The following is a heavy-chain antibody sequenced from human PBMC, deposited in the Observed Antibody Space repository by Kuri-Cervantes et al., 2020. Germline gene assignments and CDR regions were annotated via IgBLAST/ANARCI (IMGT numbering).Heavy chain of an antibody. CDR1: GFTFSSYA. J-gene: IGHJ6*03. CDR2: ISYDGSNK. Sequence: GESLKISCAASGFTFSSYAMHWVRQAPGKGLEWVAVISYDGSNKYYADSVKGRFTISRDNSKNTLYLQMNSLRAEDTAVYYCAKAGYSSSWYDYYYYYYMDVWGKGTTVTVSS. V-gene: IGHV3-30*07. D-gene: IGHD6-13*01. CDR3: AKAGYSSSWYDYYYYYYMDV.